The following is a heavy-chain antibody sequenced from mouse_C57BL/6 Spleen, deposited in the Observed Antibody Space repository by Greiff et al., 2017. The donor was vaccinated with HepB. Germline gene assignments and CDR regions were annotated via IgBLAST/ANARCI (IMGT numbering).Heavy chain of an antibody. V-gene: IGHV1-52*01. CDR2: IDPSDSET. D-gene: IGHD1-1*01. J-gene: IGHJ2*01. CDR3: ARGSGITAVNFDD. Sequence: QVQLQHPGAELVRPGSSVKLSCKASGYTFTSYWMHWVKQRPIQGLEWIGNIDPSDSETHYNQKFKDKATLTVDKTSSTAYMQLSSLTSEDSAVYYCARGSGITAVNFDDWGQGTTLTVSS. CDR1: GYTFTSYW.